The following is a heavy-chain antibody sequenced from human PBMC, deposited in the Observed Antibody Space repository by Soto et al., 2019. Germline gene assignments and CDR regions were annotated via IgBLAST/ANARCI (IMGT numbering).Heavy chain of an antibody. CDR2: IIPIFGTA. V-gene: IGHV1-69*01. Sequence: QVQLVQSGAEVKKPGSSVKVSCKASGGTFSSYAISWVRQAPGHGLEWMGGIIPIFGTANYAQKLQGRGTITADESTSTAYMELGSLRSEDKGVYYCAIYSGYDSDYYYYGMDVWVQGTTVTVSS. J-gene: IGHJ6*02. D-gene: IGHD5-12*01. CDR1: GGTFSSYA. CDR3: AIYSGYDSDYYYYGMDV.